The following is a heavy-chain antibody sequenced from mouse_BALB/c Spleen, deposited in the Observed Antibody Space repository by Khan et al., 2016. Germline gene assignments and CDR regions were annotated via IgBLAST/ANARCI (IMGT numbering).Heavy chain of an antibody. J-gene: IGHJ2*01. CDR1: GFTFSGFW. V-gene: IGHV11-2*02. Sequence: EVQLLETGGGLVQPGGSRGLSCEGSGFTFSGFWMSWVRQTPGKTLEWIGDINSDGSAINYAPSIKDRFTIFRDNDKSTLYLQMSNVRSEDTATYFCVSLYYYGSSYFDYWGQGTTLTVSS. D-gene: IGHD1-1*01. CDR2: INSDGSAI. CDR3: VSLYYYGSSYFDY.